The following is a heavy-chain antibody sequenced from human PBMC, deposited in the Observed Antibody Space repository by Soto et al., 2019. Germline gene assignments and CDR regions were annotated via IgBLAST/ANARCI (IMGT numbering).Heavy chain of an antibody. V-gene: IGHV3-23*01. J-gene: IGHJ4*02. CDR2: ISGSGGST. Sequence: EVQLLESGGGLVQPGGSLRLSCAASGFTFSSYAMSWVRRAPGKGLEWVSAISGSGGSTYYADSVKGRFTISRDNSKNTLYLQMNSLRAEDTAVYYCAKGGRYGGYFDYWGQGTLVTVSS. CDR1: GFTFSSYA. CDR3: AKGGRYGGYFDY. D-gene: IGHD5-12*01.